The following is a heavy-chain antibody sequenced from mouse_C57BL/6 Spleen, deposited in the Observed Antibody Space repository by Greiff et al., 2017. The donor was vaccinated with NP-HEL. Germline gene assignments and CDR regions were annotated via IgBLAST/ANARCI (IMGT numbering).Heavy chain of an antibody. V-gene: IGHV1-82*01. CDR3: AKTAQATLYSMDY. D-gene: IGHD3-2*02. CDR1: VYAFSSSW. Sequence: QFQLQQSGPELVKPGASVKISCKASVYAFSSSWMNWVKQRPGKGLEWIGRIYPGDGDTNYNGKFKGKATLTADKSSVTAYMQPSSLTSQDSAVYFCAKTAQATLYSMDYWGQGTSVTVSS. J-gene: IGHJ4*01. CDR2: IYPGDGDT.